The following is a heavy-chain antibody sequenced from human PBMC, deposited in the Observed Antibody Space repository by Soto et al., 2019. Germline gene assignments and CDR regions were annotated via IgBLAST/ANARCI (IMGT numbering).Heavy chain of an antibody. CDR1: GFTFSSYG. Sequence: GGSLRLSCAASGFTFSSYGMHWVRQAPDKGLEWVAVISYDGSNKYYADSVKGRFTISRDNSKNTLYLQMNSLRAEDTAVYYCEKLPPLQAPSDYRGQGTLVTVSS. CDR3: EKLPPLQAPSDY. J-gene: IGHJ4*02. CDR2: ISYDGSNK. V-gene: IGHV3-30*18.